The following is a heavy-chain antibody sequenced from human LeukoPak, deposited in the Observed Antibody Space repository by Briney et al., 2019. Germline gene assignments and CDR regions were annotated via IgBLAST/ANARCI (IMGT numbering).Heavy chain of an antibody. D-gene: IGHD6-19*01. J-gene: IGHJ4*02. CDR2: ISSNGDST. Sequence: GSLRLSCSASGFAFSGYAMHWVRQAPGRGLESVSGISSNGDSTYYADSVKGRFTISRDNSKNTLHLQMSSLRAEDTAVYYCVRTYSSGWYGSVDYWGQGTLVTVSS. CDR1: GFAFSGYA. V-gene: IGHV3-64D*06. CDR3: VRTYSSGWYGSVDY.